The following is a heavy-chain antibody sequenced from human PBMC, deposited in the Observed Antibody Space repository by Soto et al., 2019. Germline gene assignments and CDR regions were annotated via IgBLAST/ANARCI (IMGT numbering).Heavy chain of an antibody. CDR3: ARRERYYGSGALDY. V-gene: IGHV4-39*07. CDR2: MFYGVST. Sequence: PSETLSLTCTVSGSSINSSGYYWGWIRQPPGKGLEWIGSMFYGVSTYYNPSLKSRVTISVDTSKNQFSLKLSSVTAADTAVYYCARRERYYGSGALDYWGQGTLVTVSS. CDR1: GSSINSSGYY. D-gene: IGHD3-10*01. J-gene: IGHJ4*02.